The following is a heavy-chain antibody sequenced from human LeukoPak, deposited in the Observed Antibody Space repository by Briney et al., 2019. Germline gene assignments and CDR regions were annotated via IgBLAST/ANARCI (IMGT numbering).Heavy chain of an antibody. D-gene: IGHD1-7*01. V-gene: IGHV3-30*02. Sequence: GGSLRLSCAASGFTFSSYGMHWVRQAPGKGPEWVAFVHYDGRDTNYADSVQGRFIISRDNSKYTLYLQMNRLTVDDTGVYYCAKEELSGLFDYWGQGAQVTVSS. CDR3: AKEELSGLFDY. J-gene: IGHJ4*02. CDR1: GFTFSSYG. CDR2: VHYDGRDT.